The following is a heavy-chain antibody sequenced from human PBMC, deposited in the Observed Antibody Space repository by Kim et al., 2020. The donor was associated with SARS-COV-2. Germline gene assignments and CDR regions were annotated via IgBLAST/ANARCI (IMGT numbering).Heavy chain of an antibody. Sequence: SETLSLTCTVSGGSISSYYWSWIRQPPGKGLEWIGHIYYSGSTNYNPSLKSRVTISVDTSKNQFSLKMSSVTAADTAVYYCARVGSSGWTPTEFDYWGQGALVTVSS. D-gene: IGHD6-19*01. J-gene: IGHJ4*02. CDR2: IYYSGST. CDR1: GGSISSYY. V-gene: IGHV4-59*01. CDR3: ARVGSSGWTPTEFDY.